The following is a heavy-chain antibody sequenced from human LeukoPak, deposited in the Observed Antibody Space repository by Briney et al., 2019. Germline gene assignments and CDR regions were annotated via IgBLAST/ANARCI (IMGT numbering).Heavy chain of an antibody. V-gene: IGHV4-39*02. CDR1: GGSISSSSYY. Sequence: PSKTLSLTCTVSGGSISSSSYYWGWVRQPPGKGLEWIGSIYYSGSTYYNPSLKSRVTISVDTSKNQFSLKLSSVTAADTAVYYCARDLGNYGGPNRAFEIWGQGTMVTVSS. CDR2: IYYSGST. J-gene: IGHJ3*02. D-gene: IGHD3-16*01. CDR3: ARDLGNYGGPNRAFEI.